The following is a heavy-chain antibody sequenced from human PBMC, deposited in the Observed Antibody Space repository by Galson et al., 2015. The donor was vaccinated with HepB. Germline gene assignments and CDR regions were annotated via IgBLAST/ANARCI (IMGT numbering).Heavy chain of an antibody. J-gene: IGHJ4*02. CDR3: ARARNDNVWGRGYFDF. Sequence: SLRLSCAASGFTFSSYWMTWVRQAPGKGLEWVANTRQDGRENYNADSVKGRLTISRDNAKNSLDLQMDRLRAEDTAVYYCARARNDNVWGRGYFDFWGQGTLVTVSS. D-gene: IGHD3-16*01. V-gene: IGHV3-7*03. CDR2: TRQDGREN. CDR1: GFTFSSYW.